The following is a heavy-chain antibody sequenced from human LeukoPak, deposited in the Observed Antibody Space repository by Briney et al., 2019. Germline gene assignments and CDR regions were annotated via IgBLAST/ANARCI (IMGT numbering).Heavy chain of an antibody. Sequence: GGSLRLSCAASGFTFRNYVIHWVRQAPGKGLEWVAVTSSDLNVKLYADSVKGRFTISRDNSRSTLYLQVNSLKPEDTAIYYCAREGYYGSGSPPSLYFDYWGQGTLVTVSS. CDR2: TSSDLNVK. CDR3: AREGYYGSGSPPSLYFDY. J-gene: IGHJ4*02. CDR1: GFTFRNYV. V-gene: IGHV3-30-3*01. D-gene: IGHD3-10*01.